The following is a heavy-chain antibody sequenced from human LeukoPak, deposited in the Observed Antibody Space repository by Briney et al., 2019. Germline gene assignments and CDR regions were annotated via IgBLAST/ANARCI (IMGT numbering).Heavy chain of an antibody. D-gene: IGHD3-10*01. CDR2: ISYDGSNK. CDR1: GFTFSSYG. J-gene: IGHJ4*02. CDR3: AKMDDYYGSGSSFDY. Sequence: GGSLRLSCAASGFTFSSYGMHWVRQAPGKGLEWVAVISYDGSNKYYADSVKGRFTISRDNSKNTLYLQMNSLRAGDTAVYYCAKMDDYYGSGSSFDYWGQGTLVTVSS. V-gene: IGHV3-30*18.